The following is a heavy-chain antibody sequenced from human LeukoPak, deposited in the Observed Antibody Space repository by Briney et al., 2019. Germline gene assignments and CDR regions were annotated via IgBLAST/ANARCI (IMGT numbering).Heavy chain of an antibody. J-gene: IGHJ4*02. V-gene: IGHV3-23*01. Sequence: PGGSLRLSCIASGFTFSSDTMAWVRQSPGKGLEWVSGISESGGNTYYIDSVKGRFTISRDNSKNTLYLQMNSLRAEDTAVYYCALTYYYDSSGYFLFRGPHTNFDYWGQGTLVTVSS. CDR1: GFTFSSDT. D-gene: IGHD3-22*01. CDR3: ALTYYYDSSGYFLFRGPHTNFDY. CDR2: ISESGGNT.